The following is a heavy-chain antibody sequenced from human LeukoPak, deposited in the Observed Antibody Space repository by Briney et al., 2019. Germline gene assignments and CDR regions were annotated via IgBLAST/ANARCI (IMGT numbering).Heavy chain of an antibody. J-gene: IGHJ4*02. CDR1: GLTFNAYG. V-gene: IGHV3-30*02. CDR3: ATDPPLSTLRFDY. Sequence: SGLTFNAYGLDWVRPAPGMGLEWVAFIWSDGSRKYYSDSVKGRFTICRDKSINILLQEQNDMRREGRVLYYCATDPPLSTLRFDYWGQGTLVSVSS. D-gene: IGHD2/OR15-2a*01. CDR2: IWSDGSRK.